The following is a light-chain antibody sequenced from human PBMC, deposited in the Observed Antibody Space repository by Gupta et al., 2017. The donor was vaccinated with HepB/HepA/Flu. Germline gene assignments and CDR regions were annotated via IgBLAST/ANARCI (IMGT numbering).Light chain of an antibody. J-gene: IGKJ2*02. CDR2: DAS. V-gene: IGKV3-11*02. CDR1: QSVSSS. CDR3: QQQCNSLST. Sequence: EVVLTQSPATLSLSPGGSATLSCRTSQSVSSSLAWYQQKPGQAPRLLIYDASYRATGVPATFSGSASGREFTLTIISLEPQDFAVSYCQQQCNSLSTFGQGTKVEIK.